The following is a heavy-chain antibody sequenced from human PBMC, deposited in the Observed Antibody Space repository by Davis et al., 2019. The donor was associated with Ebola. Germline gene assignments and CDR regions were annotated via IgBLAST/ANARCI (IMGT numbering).Heavy chain of an antibody. CDR1: GFTFSGSA. V-gene: IGHV3-73*01. Sequence: PGGSLRLSCAASGFTFSGSAMHWVRQASGKGLEWVGRIRSKANSYATAYAASVKGRFTISRDDSKNTAYLQMNSLKTEDTAVYYCTAYYDYVWGSYRFDYWGQGTLVTVSS. CDR3: TAYYDYVWGSYRFDY. CDR2: IRSKANSYAT. D-gene: IGHD3-16*02. J-gene: IGHJ4*02.